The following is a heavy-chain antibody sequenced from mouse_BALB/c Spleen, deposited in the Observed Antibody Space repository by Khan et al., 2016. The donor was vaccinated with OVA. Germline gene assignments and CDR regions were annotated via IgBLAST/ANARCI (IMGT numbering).Heavy chain of an antibody. V-gene: IGHV1-77*01. CDR2: IYPGSNNT. Sequence: QVQLKQSGAELARPGASVKLSCKASGYTFTDYNINWVKQRTGQGLEWIGDIYPGSNNTYYNEKFKGKATLTADKSSSTAYMQLSSLTSEDSAVYFWGSEWGAWFPYWGQGTLVTVAA. CDR1: GYTFTDYN. CDR3: GSEWGAWFPY. J-gene: IGHJ3*01.